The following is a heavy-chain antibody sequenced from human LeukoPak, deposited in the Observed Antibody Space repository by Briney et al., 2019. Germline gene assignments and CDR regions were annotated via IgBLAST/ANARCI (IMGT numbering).Heavy chain of an antibody. CDR3: ASASPYYYDSFD. D-gene: IGHD3-22*01. CDR2: ISSSSSYI. J-gene: IGHJ4*02. Sequence: GGSLRLSCAASGFTLSSYSMNWVRQAPAKGLEWVSSISSSSSYIYYADSVKGRFTISRDNAKNSLYLQMNSLRAEDTAVYYCASASPYYYDSFDWGQGTLVTVSS. V-gene: IGHV3-21*01. CDR1: GFTLSSYS.